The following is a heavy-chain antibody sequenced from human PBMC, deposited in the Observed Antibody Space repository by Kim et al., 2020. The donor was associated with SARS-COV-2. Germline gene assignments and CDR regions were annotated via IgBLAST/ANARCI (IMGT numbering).Heavy chain of an antibody. J-gene: IGHJ6*03. Sequence: GESLKISCKGSGYSFTSYWIGWVRQMPGKGLEWMGSIYPGDSDTRYSPSFQGQVTISADKSISTAYLQWSILKAADTAMYYCAGRGYSYGWGGVYYYMDVWGKGTPVTVSS. D-gene: IGHD5-18*01. CDR1: GYSFTSYW. V-gene: IGHV5-51*01. CDR3: AGRGYSYGWGGVYYYMDV. CDR2: IYPGDSDT.